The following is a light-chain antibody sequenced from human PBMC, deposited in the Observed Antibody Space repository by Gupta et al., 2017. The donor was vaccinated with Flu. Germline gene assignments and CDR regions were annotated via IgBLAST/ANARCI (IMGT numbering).Light chain of an antibody. Sequence: PSYLSASVGDRVTITCRASQSVTNFLNWYQQKPGRAPKLLIYAASTLHFGVPSRFSGSGSGTDFTLTISSLQPEDFATYYCHQGYSSPQTFGRGTTVDIK. CDR1: QSVTNF. V-gene: IGKV1-39*01. CDR2: AAS. J-gene: IGKJ1*01. CDR3: HQGYSSPQT.